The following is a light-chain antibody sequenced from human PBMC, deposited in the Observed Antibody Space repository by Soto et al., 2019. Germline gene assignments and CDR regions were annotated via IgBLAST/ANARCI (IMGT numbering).Light chain of an antibody. CDR1: QSVGSNF. Sequence: EIVFTQSPGTLSLSQGERATLSCRASQSVGSNFLAWYQQKPGQAPRLLIYNASNRATGIPDRFSGSGSGTDFTLTISRLEPEDFAVYYCQQYGSSGTFGQGTKVDIK. J-gene: IGKJ1*01. CDR3: QQYGSSGT. V-gene: IGKV3-20*01. CDR2: NAS.